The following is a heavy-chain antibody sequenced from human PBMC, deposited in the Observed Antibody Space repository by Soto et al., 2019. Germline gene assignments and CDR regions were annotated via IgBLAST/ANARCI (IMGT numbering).Heavy chain of an antibody. CDR1: GYTFTSYG. D-gene: IGHD6-13*01. Sequence: ASVKVSCKASGYTFTSYGISWVRQAPGQGLEWMGWISAYNGNTNYAQKLQGRVTMTTDTSTSTAYMELRSLRSDDTAVYYCARDSDSSSWPLYYYYGMDVWGQGTTVTVSS. CDR3: ARDSDSSSWPLYYYYGMDV. V-gene: IGHV1-18*01. J-gene: IGHJ6*02. CDR2: ISAYNGNT.